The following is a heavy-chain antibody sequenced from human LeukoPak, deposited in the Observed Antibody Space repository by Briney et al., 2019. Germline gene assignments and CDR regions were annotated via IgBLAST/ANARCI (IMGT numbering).Heavy chain of an antibody. J-gene: IGHJ5*02. V-gene: IGHV4-4*02. CDR2: IYHSGST. CDR1: GGSISSSNW. Sequence: SGTLSLTCAVPGGSISSSNWWSWVRPPPGKGLEWIGEIYHSGSTNYNPSLKSRVTISVDTSKNQFSLKLSSVTAADTAVYYCARDREGGSYNWFDPWGQGTLVTVSS. D-gene: IGHD3-16*01. CDR3: ARDREGGSYNWFDP.